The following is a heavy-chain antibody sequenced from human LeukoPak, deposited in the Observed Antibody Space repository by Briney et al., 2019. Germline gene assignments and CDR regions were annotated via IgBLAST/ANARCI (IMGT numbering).Heavy chain of an antibody. CDR3: ARVNYYDSSGYYYQPQYYFDY. J-gene: IGHJ4*02. CDR1: GGSISSGGYS. V-gene: IGHV4-30-2*01. Sequence: SQTLSLTCAVSGGSISSGGYSWSWIRQPPGKGLEWIGYIYHSGSTYYNPSLKSRVTISVDRSKNQFSLKLSSVTAADTAVYYCARVNYYDSSGYYYQPQYYFDYWGQGTLVTVSS. D-gene: IGHD3-22*01. CDR2: IYHSGST.